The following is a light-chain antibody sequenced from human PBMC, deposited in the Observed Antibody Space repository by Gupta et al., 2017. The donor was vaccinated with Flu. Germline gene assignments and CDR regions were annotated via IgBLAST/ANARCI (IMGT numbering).Light chain of an antibody. V-gene: IGKV3D-20*01. J-gene: IGKJ1*01. CDR1: QSVSSVL. CDR3: QQCGSSLPRT. CDR2: EAS. Sequence: ATLSLSPGERATLYGRASQSVSSVLAGHPYDPGMCMRLLIYEASSRATGIPDRFSGSGSGTDFTLTISRLETEDFAVYYCQQCGSSLPRTFGQGTKVEIK.